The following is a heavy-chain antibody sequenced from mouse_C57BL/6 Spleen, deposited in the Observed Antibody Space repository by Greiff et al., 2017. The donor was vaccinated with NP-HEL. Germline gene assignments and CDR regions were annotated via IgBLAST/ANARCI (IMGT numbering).Heavy chain of an antibody. V-gene: IGHV1-80*01. CDR1: GYAFSSYW. CDR3: ARGYYYAMDY. J-gene: IGHJ4*01. CDR2: IYPGDGDT. Sequence: QVQLKESGAELVKPGASVKISCKASGYAFSSYWMNWVKQRPGKGLEWIGQIYPGDGDTNYNGKFKGKATLTADKSSSTAYMQLSSLTSEDSAVYFCARGYYYAMDYWGQGTSVTVSS.